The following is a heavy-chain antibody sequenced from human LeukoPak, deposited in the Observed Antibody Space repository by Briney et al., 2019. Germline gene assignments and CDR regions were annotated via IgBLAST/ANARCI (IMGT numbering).Heavy chain of an antibody. Sequence: ASVKVSCKASGYSFTNHAIHWVRQAPGQRLEWMGWINVGNANTKYSQMFQGRVTITRDTSANTAYMELSSLRSEDTAVYYCARVGHCSGGSCYSGPFDYWGQGTLVTVSS. D-gene: IGHD2-15*01. J-gene: IGHJ4*02. V-gene: IGHV1-3*01. CDR2: INVGNANT. CDR3: ARVGHCSGGSCYSGPFDY. CDR1: GYSFTNHA.